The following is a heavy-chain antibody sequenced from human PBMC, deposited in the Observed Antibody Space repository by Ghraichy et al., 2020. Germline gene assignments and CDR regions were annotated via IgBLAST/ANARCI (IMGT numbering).Heavy chain of an antibody. V-gene: IGHV3-33*01. CDR2: IWYDGSNK. J-gene: IGHJ4*02. CDR1: GFTFSSYG. D-gene: IGHD3-3*01. CDR3: ARDPYYDFWSGYRELGYFDY. Sequence: GGSLRLSCAASGFTFSSYGMHWVRQAPGKGLEWVAVIWYDGSNKYYADSVKGRFTISRDNSKNTLYLQMNSLRAEDTAVYYYARDPYYDFWSGYRELGYFDYWGQGTLVTVSS.